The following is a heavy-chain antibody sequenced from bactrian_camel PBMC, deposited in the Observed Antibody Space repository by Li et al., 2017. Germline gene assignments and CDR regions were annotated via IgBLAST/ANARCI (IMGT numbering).Heavy chain of an antibody. CDR2: VARADDTT. CDR3: AADLSDSCPNEPQGINY. D-gene: IGHD3*01. CDR1: EYTISTYC. V-gene: IGHV3S25*01. Sequence: QLVESGGGSVQAGGSLRLSCAVSEYTISTYCLAWFRQPPGKEREGVAAVARADDTTYYADSAKGRFTISRDDAKNTVYLQLNSLKPEDTAMYYCAADLSDSCPNEPQGINYWGQGTQVTVS. J-gene: IGHJ4*01.